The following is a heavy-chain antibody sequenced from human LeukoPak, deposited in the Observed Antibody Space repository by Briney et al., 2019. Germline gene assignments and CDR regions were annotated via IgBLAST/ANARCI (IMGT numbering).Heavy chain of an antibody. CDR1: GGSISSYY. J-gene: IGHJ5*02. V-gene: IGHV4-59*08. CDR3: ARLERYFDWLPIQWFDP. CDR2: IYYSGST. Sequence: SETLSLTCTVSGGSISSYYWSWIRQPPGKGLEWIGYIYYSGSTNYNPSLKSRVTISVDTSKNQFSLKLSSVTAADTAVYYCARLERYFDWLPIQWFDPWGQGTLVTVSS. D-gene: IGHD3-9*01.